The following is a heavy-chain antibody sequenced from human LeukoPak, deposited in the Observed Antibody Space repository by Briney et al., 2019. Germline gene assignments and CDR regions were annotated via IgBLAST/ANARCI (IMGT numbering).Heavy chain of an antibody. CDR2: IYYSGST. CDR3: ARDHIVVATVIQGGDRFDP. V-gene: IGHV4-59*12. J-gene: IGHJ5*02. D-gene: IGHD2-21*02. CDR1: GGSISSYY. Sequence: SETLSLTCTVSGGSISSYYWSWIRQPPGKGLEWIGYIYYSGSTNYNPSLKSRVTISVDTSKNQFSLKLSSVTAADTAVYYCARDHIVVATVIQGGDRFDPWGQGTLVTVSS.